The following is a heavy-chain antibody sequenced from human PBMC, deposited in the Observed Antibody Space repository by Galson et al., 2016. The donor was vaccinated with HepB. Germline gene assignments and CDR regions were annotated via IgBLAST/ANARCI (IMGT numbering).Heavy chain of an antibody. CDR1: GGTLSNYV. J-gene: IGHJ4*02. Sequence: SVKVSCKASGGTLSNYVLSWVRQAPGQGLEWMGGVSPMFGTAKYAQNFQGRVTITADESTSTAYMELSSLRSEDTAGYYCAREDDAWLRYFDYWGQGTLVTVSS. CDR2: VSPMFGTA. CDR3: AREDDAWLRYFDY. V-gene: IGHV1-69*13. D-gene: IGHD5-12*01.